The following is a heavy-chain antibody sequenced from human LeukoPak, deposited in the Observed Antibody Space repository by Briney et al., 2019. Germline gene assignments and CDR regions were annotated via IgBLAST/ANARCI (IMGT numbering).Heavy chain of an antibody. V-gene: IGHV3-64*01. J-gene: IGHJ4*02. Sequence: GGSLRLSCVASGFTFSDYAMHWVRQAPGKGLEYVSTISSSGVSTYYVNSVKGTFTISRDNSKNTLYLQMGSLRAEDMAVYYCARGGAAAARKRGIDYWGQGTLVTVSS. CDR2: ISSSGVST. D-gene: IGHD6-13*01. CDR1: GFTFSDYA. CDR3: ARGGAAAARKRGIDY.